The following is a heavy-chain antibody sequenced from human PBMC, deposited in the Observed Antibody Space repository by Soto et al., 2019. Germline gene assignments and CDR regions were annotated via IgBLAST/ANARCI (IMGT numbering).Heavy chain of an antibody. Sequence: SETLSLTCTVSGGSISSYYWTWIRQPPGKGLEWIGYFYYSGSTNYNPSLKSRVTISVDTSKNQFSLKLSSVTAADTAVYYCARHSYDILTGYHYYYYMDVWGKGTTVTVSS. CDR1: GGSISSYY. D-gene: IGHD3-9*01. CDR3: ARHSYDILTGYHYYYYMDV. V-gene: IGHV4-59*08. J-gene: IGHJ6*03. CDR2: FYYSGST.